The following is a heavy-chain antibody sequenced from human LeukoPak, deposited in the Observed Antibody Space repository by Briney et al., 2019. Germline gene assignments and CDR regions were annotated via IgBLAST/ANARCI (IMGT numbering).Heavy chain of an antibody. CDR1: GFTFSSYW. J-gene: IGHJ4*02. Sequence: PGGPLRLSCAASGFTFSSYWMNWVRQAPGKGLEWVSSISGGGESTYYADSVKGRFTVSRDNSKNTLYLQINSLRGEDTAVYYCAKGKYSSGGVPDYWGQGTLVTVSS. CDR2: ISGGGEST. D-gene: IGHD6-19*01. CDR3: AKGKYSSGGVPDY. V-gene: IGHV3-23*01.